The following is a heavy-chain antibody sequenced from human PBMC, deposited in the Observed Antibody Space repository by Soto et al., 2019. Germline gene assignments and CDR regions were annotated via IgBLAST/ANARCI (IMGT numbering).Heavy chain of an antibody. J-gene: IGHJ4*02. D-gene: IGHD3-16*01. CDR3: ARGATWGPDV. V-gene: IGHV4-30-4*01. CDR2: IFHGGST. CDR1: GGSISSADYY. Sequence: QVQLQGSGPGLVKPSQTLSLSCAVSGGSISSADYYWSWIRQPPGKGLEWIGNIFHGGSTNSNPSLKRRVVMSVDTSKNQFSLKLSSVTAADTAVYYCARGATWGPDVWGQGTLVTVSS.